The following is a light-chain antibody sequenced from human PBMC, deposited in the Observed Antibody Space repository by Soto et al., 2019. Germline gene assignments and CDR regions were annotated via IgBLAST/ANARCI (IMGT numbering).Light chain of an antibody. CDR2: DVS. CDR1: SSDVGGYNS. Sequence: QSVLTKPESVSGSPGQSITISCTGTSSDVGGYNSVSWYQHRPGKAPKLLIYDVSSRSSGGSSRFSGSKSDNTASLTISGLQAEDEADYYCLSYTTTNTYVFGSGTKVTVL. J-gene: IGLJ1*01. CDR3: LSYTTTNTYV. V-gene: IGLV2-14*03.